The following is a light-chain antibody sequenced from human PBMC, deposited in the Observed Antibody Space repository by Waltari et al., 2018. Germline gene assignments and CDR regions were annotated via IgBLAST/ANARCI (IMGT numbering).Light chain of an antibody. CDR3: CSYAGSSTLV. J-gene: IGLJ2*01. CDR2: EGS. CDR1: SSAVWSYIL. V-gene: IGLV2-23*01. Sequence: SALTQPASVSGSPGPPITIPCTGTSSAVWSYILVSWYQQHPGKAPKLMIYEGSKRPSGVSNRFSGSKSGNTASLTISGLQAEDEADYYCCSYAGSSTLVFGGGTKLTVL.